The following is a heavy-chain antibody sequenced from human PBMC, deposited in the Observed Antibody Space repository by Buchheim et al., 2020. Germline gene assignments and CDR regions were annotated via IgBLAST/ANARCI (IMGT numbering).Heavy chain of an antibody. Sequence: EVQLLESGGGLVQPGGSLRLSCAASGFTFKNYAMSWVRQAPGKGLEWVSVISNSGGSTYYAGSVKGRFTISRDNSKNTLFLQMNSLRAEDTAVYYCAKDWTSSPYYFDYWGQGTL. CDR1: GFTFKNYA. CDR2: ISNSGGST. J-gene: IGHJ4*02. CDR3: AKDWTSSPYYFDY. V-gene: IGHV3-23*01. D-gene: IGHD6-13*01.